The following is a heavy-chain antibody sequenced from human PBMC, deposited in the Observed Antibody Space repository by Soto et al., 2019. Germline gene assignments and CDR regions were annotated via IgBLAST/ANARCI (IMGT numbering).Heavy chain of an antibody. CDR3: AKDWDSRIVVVPAY. Sequence: PGGSLRLSXAASGFTFSSYAMSWVRQAPGKGLEWVSAISGSGGSTYYADSVKGRFTISRDNSKNTLYLQMNSLRAEDTAVYYCAKDWDSRIVVVPAYWGQGTLVTVSS. CDR2: ISGSGGST. CDR1: GFTFSSYA. V-gene: IGHV3-23*01. J-gene: IGHJ4*02. D-gene: IGHD2-2*01.